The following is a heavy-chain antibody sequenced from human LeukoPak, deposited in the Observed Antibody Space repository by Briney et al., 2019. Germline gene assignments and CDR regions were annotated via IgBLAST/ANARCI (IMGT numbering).Heavy chain of an antibody. CDR2: ISVSGSQT. CDR3: GKGTPPPVY. Sequence: GGSLRLSCVASGFTFSAYAVGWVRRAPGMGLEWVSSISVSGSQTDYADSVKGRFTISRDNSKNTFYLQMNSPRAEDTAVYYCGKGTPPPVYWGPGTLVTVSS. CDR1: GFTFSAYA. J-gene: IGHJ4*02. V-gene: IGHV3-23*01. D-gene: IGHD1-14*01.